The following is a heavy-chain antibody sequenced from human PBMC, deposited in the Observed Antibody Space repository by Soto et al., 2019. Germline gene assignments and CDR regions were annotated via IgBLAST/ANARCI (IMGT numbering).Heavy chain of an antibody. D-gene: IGHD6-6*01. Sequence: EVQLLESGGGLIHPGGSLRLSCAASGFTFSNYAMNWVRQAPGKGLEWVSAISAGGSNTDYADSVKGRFTISSDNSKNTLYLQMNILRAEDTAVYYCAKEYSTSFDYWGQGTLVTVSS. J-gene: IGHJ4*02. CDR1: GFTFSNYA. V-gene: IGHV3-23*01. CDR3: AKEYSTSFDY. CDR2: ISAGGSNT.